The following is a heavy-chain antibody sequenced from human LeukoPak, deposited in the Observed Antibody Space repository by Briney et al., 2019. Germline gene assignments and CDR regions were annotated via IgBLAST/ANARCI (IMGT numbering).Heavy chain of an antibody. CDR1: GGSISSDTCY. Sequence: SQTLSLTCTVSGGSISSDTCYWSWIRQPAGKGLEWIGRMYNSGSTNYNPSLKSRVSISVDTSNNQFSLKLSSVTAADTAVYYCARLLSRALDYGDYSFDYWGQGTLVTVSS. D-gene: IGHD4-17*01. CDR3: ARLLSRALDYGDYSFDY. J-gene: IGHJ4*02. V-gene: IGHV4-61*02. CDR2: MYNSGST.